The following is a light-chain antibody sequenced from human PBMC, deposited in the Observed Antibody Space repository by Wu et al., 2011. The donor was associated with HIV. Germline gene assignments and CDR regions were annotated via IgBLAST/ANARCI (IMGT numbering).Light chain of an antibody. J-gene: IGKJ4*01. CDR1: QSVRSY. Sequence: EIVLTQSPGTLSLSPGERATLSCRASQSVRSYLAWYQQKPGQAPRLLIYGASSRATGIPDRFSGSGSGTDFTLTISRLEPEDFAVYYCQQYGSSLLTFGGGTKVEIK. V-gene: IGKV3-20*01. CDR3: QQYGSSLLT. CDR2: GAS.